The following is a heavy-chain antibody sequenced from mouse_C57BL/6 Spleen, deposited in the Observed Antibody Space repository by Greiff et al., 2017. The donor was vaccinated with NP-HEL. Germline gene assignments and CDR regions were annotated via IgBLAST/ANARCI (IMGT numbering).Heavy chain of an antibody. D-gene: IGHD2-4*01. Sequence: EVQLQQSGPELVKPGASVKIPCKASGYTFTDYNMDWVKQSHEKSLEWIGDINPNNGGTIYNQKFKGKATLTVDKSSSTAYMELRSLTSEDTAVYYWAREGLRRVYARDYWGQGTSVTVSS. CDR3: AREGLRRVYARDY. V-gene: IGHV1-18*01. CDR1: GYTFTDYN. CDR2: INPNNGGT. J-gene: IGHJ4*01.